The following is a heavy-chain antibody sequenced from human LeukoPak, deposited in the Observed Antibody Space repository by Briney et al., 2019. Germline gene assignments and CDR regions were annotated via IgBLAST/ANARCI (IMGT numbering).Heavy chain of an antibody. Sequence: ASVKVSCKASGYTFTSYGISWARQAPGQGLEWMGWISAYNGNTNYAQKLQGRVTMTTDTSTSTAYMELRSLRSDDTAVYYCARDIVATISMHWFDPWGQGTLVTVSS. CDR2: ISAYNGNT. D-gene: IGHD5-12*01. CDR1: GYTFTSYG. CDR3: ARDIVATISMHWFDP. J-gene: IGHJ5*02. V-gene: IGHV1-18*01.